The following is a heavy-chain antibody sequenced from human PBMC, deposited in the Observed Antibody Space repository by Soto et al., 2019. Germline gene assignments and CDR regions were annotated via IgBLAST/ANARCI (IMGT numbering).Heavy chain of an antibody. CDR1: GYTFTKFH. J-gene: IGHJ4*02. D-gene: IGHD2-2*01. CDR3: ARVLASDIVVVPAAPDFDY. CDR2: IDPSGGVT. V-gene: IGHV1-46*01. Sequence: ASVKVSCKASGYTFTKFHIHWVRQAPGQGLEWMGMIDPSGGVTRDAQRFQGRITMTSDTSTSSVYMELRGLTSEDTAVYYCARVLASDIVVVPAAPDFDYWGQGTLVTVSS.